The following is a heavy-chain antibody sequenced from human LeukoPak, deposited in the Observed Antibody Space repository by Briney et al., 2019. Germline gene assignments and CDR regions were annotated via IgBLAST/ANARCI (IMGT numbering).Heavy chain of an antibody. Sequence: SETLSFTCTVSGASNSSYYWSWIRQPPGKGLEWIGYIYTSETTNFNPALRSRVTISIDTSKNQVSLRLSSVTAADTALYYCARHRSPSSLSFFDIWGQGMLVIVSS. CDR2: IYTSETT. CDR1: GASNSSYY. CDR3: ARHRSPSSLSFFDI. J-gene: IGHJ4*02. V-gene: IGHV4-4*09. D-gene: IGHD2-2*01.